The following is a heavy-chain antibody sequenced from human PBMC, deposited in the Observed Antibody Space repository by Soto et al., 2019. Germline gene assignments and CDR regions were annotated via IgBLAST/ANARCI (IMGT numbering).Heavy chain of an antibody. Sequence: SETLSLTCAVYGGSFSGYYWSWIRQPPGKGLEWIGEINHSRSTNYNPSLKSRVTISVDTSKNQFSLKLSSVTAADTAVYYCARAARRDFDYWGQGTLVTVSS. CDR3: ARAARRDFDY. D-gene: IGHD6-6*01. J-gene: IGHJ4*02. V-gene: IGHV4-34*01. CDR2: INHSRST. CDR1: GGSFSGYY.